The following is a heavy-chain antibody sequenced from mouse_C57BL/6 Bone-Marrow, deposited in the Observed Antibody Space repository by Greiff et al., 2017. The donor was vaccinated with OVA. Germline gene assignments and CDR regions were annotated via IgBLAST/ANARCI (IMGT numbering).Heavy chain of an antibody. J-gene: IGHJ3*01. D-gene: IGHD4-1*01. CDR2: IDPSDSYT. V-gene: IGHV1-59*01. Sequence: QVQLQQPGAELVRPGTSVKLSCKASGSTFTSYWMHWVKQRPRQGLEWIGVIDPSDSYTNYNQKFKGKATLTVDTSSSTAYMQLSSLTSEYSAVYYCARLTGAFWFAYWGQGTLVTVSA. CDR3: ARLTGAFWFAY. CDR1: GSTFTSYW.